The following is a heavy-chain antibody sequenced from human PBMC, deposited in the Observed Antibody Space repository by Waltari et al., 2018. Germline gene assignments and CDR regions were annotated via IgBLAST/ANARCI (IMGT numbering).Heavy chain of an antibody. CDR2: ISSSSSYI. CDR1: GFTFSSYS. J-gene: IGHJ3*02. D-gene: IGHD5-12*01. CDR3: ARDTTERGYSCYAAGGDDAFGI. V-gene: IGHV3-21*01. Sequence: EVQLVESGGGLVKPGGSLRLSCAASGFTFSSYSMNWVRQAPGKGLEWVASISSSSSYIYYADSVKGRFTISRDNAKNSLYLQMNSLRAEDTAVYYCARDTTERGYSCYAAGGDDAFGIWGQGTMVTVSS.